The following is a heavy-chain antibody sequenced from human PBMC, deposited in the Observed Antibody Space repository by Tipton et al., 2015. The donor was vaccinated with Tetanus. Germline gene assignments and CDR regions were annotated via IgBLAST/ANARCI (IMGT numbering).Heavy chain of an antibody. CDR2: ISYSGST. D-gene: IGHD3-10*01. CDR1: GGSIRSGDYQ. Sequence: TLSLTCTVSGGSIRSGDYQWNWIRQPPGKGLEWLAYISYSGSTNSNYDLKSRITISRDTSKSQFSLRLTSVTAADTAVYYCARSKLLWFGESLSGFDSWGQGTLVTVS. J-gene: IGHJ4*02. CDR3: ARSKLLWFGESLSGFDS. V-gene: IGHV4-61*08.